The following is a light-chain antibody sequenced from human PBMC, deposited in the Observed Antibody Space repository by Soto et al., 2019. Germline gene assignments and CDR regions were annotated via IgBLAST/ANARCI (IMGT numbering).Light chain of an antibody. Sequence: EIVLTQSPGTLSLSPGERATLSCRAGQSVSSIYLAWYQQKPGQAPRLLIYDTSSRATGIPDRFSGSGSGTDFTLTINRLEPEDFAVYYCQQYGNSPRTFGQGTKVEIK. CDR2: DTS. CDR3: QQYGNSPRT. CDR1: QSVSSIY. J-gene: IGKJ1*01. V-gene: IGKV3-20*01.